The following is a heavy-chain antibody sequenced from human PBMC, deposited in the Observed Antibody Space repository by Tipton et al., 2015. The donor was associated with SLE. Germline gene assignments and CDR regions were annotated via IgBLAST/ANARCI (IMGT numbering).Heavy chain of an antibody. CDR2: ISYNGYT. CDR1: GGSTSSSY. V-gene: IGHV4-59*12. D-gene: IGHD2-21*02. CDR3: ARLVTLSRVDY. J-gene: IGHJ4*02. Sequence: TLSLTCTVSGGSTSSSYWSWIRQRPGKGLEWIAYISYNGYTKYSPSLKSRVTMSEDTSKNHFSLKLNSVTAADTAVYYCARLVTLSRVDYWGQGALVAVSS.